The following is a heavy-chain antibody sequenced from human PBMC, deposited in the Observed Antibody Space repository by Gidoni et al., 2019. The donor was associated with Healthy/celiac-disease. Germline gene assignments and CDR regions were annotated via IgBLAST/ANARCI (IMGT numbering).Heavy chain of an antibody. CDR2: ISWDGGST. V-gene: IGHV3-43D*03. Sequence: WVRQAPGKGLEWVSLISWDGGSTYYADSVKGRFTISRDNSKNSLYLQMNSLRAEDTALYYCAKDILIRKRYGSGSSDWGQGTLVTVSS. CDR3: AKDILIRKRYGSGSSD. D-gene: IGHD3-10*01. J-gene: IGHJ4*02.